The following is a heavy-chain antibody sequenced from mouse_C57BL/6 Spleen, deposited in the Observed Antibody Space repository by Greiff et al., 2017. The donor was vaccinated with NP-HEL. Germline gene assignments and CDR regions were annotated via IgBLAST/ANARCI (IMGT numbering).Heavy chain of an antibody. CDR1: GYTFTSSW. Sequence: QVQLKQSGAELAKPGASVKLSCKASGYTFTSSWMHWVKQRPGQGLEWIGYINPSSGYTKYNQKFKDKATLTADKSSSTAYMQLSSLTYEDSAVYYCATIYYWFAYWGQGTLVTVSA. J-gene: IGHJ3*01. CDR3: ATIYYWFAY. D-gene: IGHD2-1*01. CDR2: INPSSGYT. V-gene: IGHV1-7*01.